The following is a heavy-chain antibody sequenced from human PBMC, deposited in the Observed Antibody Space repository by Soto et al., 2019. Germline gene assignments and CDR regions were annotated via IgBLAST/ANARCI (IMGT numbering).Heavy chain of an antibody. CDR2: IKQDGSEK. Sequence: WVRQAPGKGLEWVANIKQDGSEKYYVDSVKGRFTISRDNAKNSLYLQMNSLISVHTAVYYCARDPHFAYWVQRTLVTVSS. V-gene: IGHV3-7*01. CDR3: ARDPHFAY. J-gene: IGHJ4*02.